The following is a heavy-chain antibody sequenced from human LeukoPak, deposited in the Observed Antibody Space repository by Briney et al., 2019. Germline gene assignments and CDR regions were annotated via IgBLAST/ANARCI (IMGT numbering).Heavy chain of an antibody. D-gene: IGHD3-3*01. CDR1: GFTMKNFG. Sequence: GTSLRLSCAVSGFTMKNFGMHRVRQAPGKGLEWVAVIWYDGSQRHYMDSVKGRFAISRENSMNTLSLQMNGLRVEDTAVYYCVRGADMNYNFENSFYFDSWGQGALVIVSS. CDR3: VRGADMNYNFENSFYFDS. V-gene: IGHV3-33*01. J-gene: IGHJ4*02. CDR2: IWYDGSQR.